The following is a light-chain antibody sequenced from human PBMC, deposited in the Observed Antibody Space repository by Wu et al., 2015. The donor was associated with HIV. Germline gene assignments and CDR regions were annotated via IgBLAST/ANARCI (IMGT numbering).Light chain of an antibody. J-gene: IGKJ1*01. CDR2: GAS. CDR1: QGISNF. Sequence: DIQMTQSPSSLSASIGDRVTITCQASQGISNFLAWYQQKPGKVPKVLIYGASILQSGVPSRFSGSGSGTGFTLTISSLQPEDVATYYCQKYNTAPWTFGQGTKVEMK. V-gene: IGKV1-27*01. CDR3: QKYNTAPWT.